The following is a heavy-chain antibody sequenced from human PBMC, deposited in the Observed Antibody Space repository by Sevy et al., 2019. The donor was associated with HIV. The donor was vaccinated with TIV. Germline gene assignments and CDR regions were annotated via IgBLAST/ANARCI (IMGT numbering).Heavy chain of an antibody. CDR2: IRYDGSNK. J-gene: IGHJ4*02. CDR1: GFTFSSYG. Sequence: GGSLRLSCAASGFTFSSYGMHWVRQAPGKGLEWVAFIRYDGSNKYYADSVKGRFTISRDNSKNTLYLQMNSLRAEDTALYYCAKDTFTMIVVVYSYFDYWGQGTLVTVSS. D-gene: IGHD3-22*01. V-gene: IGHV3-30*02. CDR3: AKDTFTMIVVVYSYFDY.